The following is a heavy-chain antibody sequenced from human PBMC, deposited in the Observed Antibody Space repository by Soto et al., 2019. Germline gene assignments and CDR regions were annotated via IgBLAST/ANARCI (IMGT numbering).Heavy chain of an antibody. D-gene: IGHD2-15*01. CDR3: ARVKGNRGYCSGGSCYDPRFDY. CDR2: IYYSGST. J-gene: IGHJ4*02. Sequence: QVQLQESGPGLVKPSQTLSLTCTVSGGSISSGGYYWSWIRQHPGKGLEWIGYIYYSGSTYYNPSLKRRVTISVDTSKNQFSLKLSSVTAADTAVYYCARVKGNRGYCSGGSCYDPRFDYWGQGTLVTVSS. V-gene: IGHV4-31*03. CDR1: GGSISSGGYY.